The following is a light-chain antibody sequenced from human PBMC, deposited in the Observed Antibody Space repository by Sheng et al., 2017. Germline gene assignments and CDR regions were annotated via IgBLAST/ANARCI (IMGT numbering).Light chain of an antibody. Sequence: QSALTQPASVSGSPGQSITISCTGTSSDVGGYNYVSWYQQHPGKAPKLIIYDVSNRPSGVSNRFSGSKSGNTASLTISGLQAEDEADYYCSSYTSSSTWVFGAGTKLTVL. J-gene: IGLJ3*02. CDR1: SSDVGGYNY. V-gene: IGLV2-14*03. CDR3: SSYTSSSTWV. CDR2: DVS.